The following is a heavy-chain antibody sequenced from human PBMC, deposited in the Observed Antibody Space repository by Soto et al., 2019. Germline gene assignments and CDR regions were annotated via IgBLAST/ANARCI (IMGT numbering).Heavy chain of an antibody. J-gene: IGHJ4*02. CDR3: ARRIVSTETFDY. V-gene: IGHV4-59*08. CDR1: GGSLTSYY. Sequence: QVQLQESGPGLVKPSETLSLTCTVSGGSLTSYYWSWIRQPPGKGLEWIGFVYYTGIARYNPSLKSRVXXXVXASKNQFSLKLTSVTAADTAIYYCARRIVSTETFDYWGQGTLVTVSS. D-gene: IGHD5-12*01. CDR2: VYYTGIA.